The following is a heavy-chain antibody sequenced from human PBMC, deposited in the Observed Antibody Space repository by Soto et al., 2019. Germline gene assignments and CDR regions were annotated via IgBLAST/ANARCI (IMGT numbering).Heavy chain of an antibody. Sequence: QGQLVESGGGVVQPGRSLRLSCAASGFTFSSYSMHWVRQAPGKGLEWVAVISYDGSDKYYADSVKGRFTISRDNSKNTLYLQMNSLRAEDTAVYYCAREAGVYGSGSYGMDVWGQGTTVTVSS. D-gene: IGHD3-10*01. J-gene: IGHJ6*02. V-gene: IGHV3-30-3*01. CDR1: GFTFSSYS. CDR2: ISYDGSDK. CDR3: AREAGVYGSGSYGMDV.